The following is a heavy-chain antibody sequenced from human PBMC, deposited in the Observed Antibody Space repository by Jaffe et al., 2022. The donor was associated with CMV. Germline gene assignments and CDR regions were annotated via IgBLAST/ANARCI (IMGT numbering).Heavy chain of an antibody. CDR3: ATFPRVSSSWYWDYFDY. V-gene: IGHV1-8*01. CDR2: MNPNSGNT. Sequence: QVQLVQSGAEVKKPGASVKVSCKASGYTFTSYDINWVRQATGQGLEWMGWMNPNSGNTGYAQKFQGRVTMTRNTSISTAYMELSSLRSEDTAVYYCATFPRVSSSWYWDYFDYWGQGTLVTVSS. D-gene: IGHD6-13*01. J-gene: IGHJ4*02. CDR1: GYTFTSYD.